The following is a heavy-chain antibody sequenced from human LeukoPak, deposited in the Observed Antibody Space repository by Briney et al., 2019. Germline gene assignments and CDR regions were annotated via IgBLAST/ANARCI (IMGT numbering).Heavy chain of an antibody. CDR3: ASHYSDSSACRYFDY. V-gene: IGHV3-11*06. D-gene: IGHD3-22*01. CDR1: GFTFSDYY. CDR2: ISSSSTYT. J-gene: IGHJ4*02. Sequence: PGGSLRLSCAASGFTFSDYYMSWIRQAPGKGLEWVSYISSSSTYTNHADSVKGRFTISRDNAKNSLYLQMNSLRAEDTAVYYCASHYSDSSACRYFDYWGQGTLVTVSS.